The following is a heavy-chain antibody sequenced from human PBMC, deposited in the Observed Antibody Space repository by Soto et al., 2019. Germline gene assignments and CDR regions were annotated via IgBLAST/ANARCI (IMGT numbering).Heavy chain of an antibody. CDR3: ARIHYYGSGILTHDYDY. D-gene: IGHD3-10*01. CDR2: INPSGGST. CDR1: GYTFTSYY. V-gene: IGHV1-46*01. J-gene: IGHJ4*02. Sequence: ASVKFSCQASGYTFTSYYMHWVRQSPGQGLEWMGIINPSGGSTSYAQKLQGRVTMTRDTSTSTVYMELSSLRSEDTAVYYCARIHYYGSGILTHDYDYWGQGTLVTVSS.